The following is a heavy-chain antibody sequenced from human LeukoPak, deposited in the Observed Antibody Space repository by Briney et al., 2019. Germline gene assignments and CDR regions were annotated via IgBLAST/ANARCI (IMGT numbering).Heavy chain of an antibody. CDR1: GESFSSYY. CDR2: INQSGST. J-gene: IGHJ4*02. V-gene: IGHV4-34*01. Sequence: SETLSLTCAVYGESFSSYYWNWIRQSPGKGLEWIGEINQSGSTNYNPSLKSRVTISVDTSKNQFSLKLSSVTAADTAVYYCARDVRGVIDYWGQGTLVTVSS. D-gene: IGHD3-10*01. CDR3: ARDVRGVIDY.